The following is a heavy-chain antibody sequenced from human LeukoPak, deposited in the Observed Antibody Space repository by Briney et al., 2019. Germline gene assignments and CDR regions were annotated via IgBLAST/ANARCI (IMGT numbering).Heavy chain of an antibody. CDR3: ARDRSGYANDAFDF. V-gene: IGHV3-30-3*01. J-gene: IGHJ3*01. D-gene: IGHD3-3*01. Sequence: GKSLRLSCAASGFTFSSYAMHWVRQAPGKGLEWVALILYDGSNKYYADSVKGRFIISRDNSKNTLYLEMNSLRAEDTAVYHCARDRSGYANDAFDFWGQGTMVTVSS. CDR1: GFTFSSYA. CDR2: ILYDGSNK.